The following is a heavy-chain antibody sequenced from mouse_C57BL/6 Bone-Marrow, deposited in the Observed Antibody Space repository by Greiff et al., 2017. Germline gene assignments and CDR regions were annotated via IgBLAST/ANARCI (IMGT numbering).Heavy chain of an antibody. Sequence: VQLQQSGAELVRPGTSVKMSCKASGYTFTNYWIGWAKQRPGHGLEWIGDIYPGGGYTNYTEKFKGKATLTADKSSSTAYMQFSSLTSEDSAIXYCARDFFGSMDYWGQGTSVTVSS. CDR3: ARDFFGSMDY. V-gene: IGHV1-63*01. J-gene: IGHJ4*01. CDR1: GYTFTNYW. D-gene: IGHD6-1*01. CDR2: IYPGGGYT.